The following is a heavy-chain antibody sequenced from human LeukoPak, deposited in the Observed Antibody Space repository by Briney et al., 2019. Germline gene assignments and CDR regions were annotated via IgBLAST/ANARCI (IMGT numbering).Heavy chain of an antibody. CDR2: IYPGDSGP. CDR3: GMSGDRVPLQDDVFDV. D-gene: IGHD1-26*01. J-gene: IGHJ3*01. CDR1: GGTFSSYA. Sequence: ASVKVSCKASGGTFSSYAISWVRQMPGKGLEWMGIIYPGDSGPTYSPSFQGQVTISVDKSISTAYLQWSSLQASDTAMYYCGMSGDRVPLQDDVFDVWGQGTMVTVST. V-gene: IGHV5-51*01.